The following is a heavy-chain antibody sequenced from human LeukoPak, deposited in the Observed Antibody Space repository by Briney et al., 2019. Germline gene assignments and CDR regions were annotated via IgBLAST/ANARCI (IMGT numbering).Heavy chain of an antibody. CDR3: ASHWGSSSWACEY. D-gene: IGHD6-13*01. J-gene: IGHJ4*02. Sequence: PGGSLRLSCAASGFTFSSYSMNWVRQAPGKGLEWVSSISSSSSYIYYADSVKGRFTISRDNAKNSLFLQMNSLRVEDTAVYYCASHWGSSSWACEYWGQGTLVTVSS. V-gene: IGHV3-21*01. CDR2: ISSSSSYI. CDR1: GFTFSSYS.